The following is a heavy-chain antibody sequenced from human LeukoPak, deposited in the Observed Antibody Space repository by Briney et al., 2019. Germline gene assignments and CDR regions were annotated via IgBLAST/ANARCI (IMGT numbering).Heavy chain of an antibody. D-gene: IGHD3-10*01. Sequence: GGSLRLSCAASGFTVSSNDMSWVRQAPGKVLEWVSLLYSGGNTYYADSMKGRLTISRDNSKNTLFLQMNSLRSEDTAVYYCARSSGSGLEDYWGQGTLVTVSS. V-gene: IGHV3-53*05. CDR3: ARSSGSGLEDY. J-gene: IGHJ4*02. CDR2: LYSGGNT. CDR1: GFTVSSND.